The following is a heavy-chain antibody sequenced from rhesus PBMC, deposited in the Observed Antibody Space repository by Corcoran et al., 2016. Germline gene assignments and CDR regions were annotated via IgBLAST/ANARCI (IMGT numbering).Heavy chain of an antibody. CDR3: ARGSTVDY. J-gene: IGHJ4*01. V-gene: IGHV4-65*01. CDR2: ISGSSPAP. Sequence: QVQLQESGPGLVKPSETLSLTCAVSGGSVSSGHWWNWIRQPPGKGLEWIGYISGSSPAPYYNPSLKIRVTLSIETSKNHFSLRLNSVTAADTAVYYCARGSTVDYWGPGVLVTVSS. CDR1: GGSVSSGHW.